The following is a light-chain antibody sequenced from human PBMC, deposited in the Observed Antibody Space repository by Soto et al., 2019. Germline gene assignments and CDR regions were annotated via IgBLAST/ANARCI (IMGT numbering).Light chain of an antibody. CDR3: SSYAGSNKKV. CDR1: SSDVGGYNY. CDR2: EVS. Sequence: QSALTQPPSASGSPGQSVTISCTGTSSDVGGYNYVSWYQQHPGKAPKLMIYEVSKRPSGVPDRFSGSKSGNTASLTVSGLQAEDEADYYCSSYAGSNKKVFGTGT. J-gene: IGLJ1*01. V-gene: IGLV2-8*01.